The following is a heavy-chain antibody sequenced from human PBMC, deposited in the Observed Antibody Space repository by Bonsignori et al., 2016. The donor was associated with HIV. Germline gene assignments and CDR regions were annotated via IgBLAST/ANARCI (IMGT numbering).Heavy chain of an antibody. D-gene: IGHD2-21*01. J-gene: IGHJ5*02. CDR1: GGSISSGNYY. CDR3: TRGKIPYWFDP. V-gene: IGHV4-61*02. Sequence: QVQLQESGPGLVKPSQTLSLTCTVSGGSISSGNYYWGWIRQPAGKGPEWIGRIHTNGSTYYNPSLKSRVTISVDTSRNQFSLRLNSVTAADTAVYFCTRGKIPYWFDPGAREPGSSSPQ. CDR2: IHTNGST.